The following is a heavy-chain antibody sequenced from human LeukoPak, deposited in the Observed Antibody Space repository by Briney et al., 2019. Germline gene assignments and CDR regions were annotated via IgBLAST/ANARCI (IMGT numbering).Heavy chain of an antibody. CDR2: INHSGST. CDR3: ARRGIVALGY. D-gene: IGHD1-26*01. J-gene: IGHJ4*02. CDR1: GYFISSGYY. Sequence: KASETLSLTCTVSGYFISSGYYWSWIRQPPGKGLEWIGEINHSGSTNYNPSLKSRVTISVDTSKNQFSLKLSSVTAADTAVYYCARRGIVALGYWGQGTLVTVSS. V-gene: IGHV4-34*01.